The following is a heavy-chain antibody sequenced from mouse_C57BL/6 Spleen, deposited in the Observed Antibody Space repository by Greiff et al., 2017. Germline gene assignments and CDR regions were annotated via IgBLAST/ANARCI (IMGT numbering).Heavy chain of an antibody. V-gene: IGHV5-9-1*02. J-gene: IGHJ4*01. CDR2: ISSGGDYI. CDR3: TRDTHGYYAMDY. CDR1: GFTFSSYA. Sequence: EVMLVESGEGLVKPGGSLKLSCAASGFTFSSYAMSWVRQTPERRLEWVAYISSGGDYIYYADTVKGRFTLSRDNARNTLYLQMSSLKSEDSAMDYCTRDTHGYYAMDYWGQGTSVTVSS.